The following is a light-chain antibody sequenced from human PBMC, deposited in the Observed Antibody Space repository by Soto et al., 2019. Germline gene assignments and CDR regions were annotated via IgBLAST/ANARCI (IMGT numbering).Light chain of an antibody. J-gene: IGKJ4*01. CDR3: QQYNSYPLT. CDR1: QDINDY. V-gene: IGKV1-16*02. CDR2: GAS. Sequence: DIQMTQSPSSLSASVGDRVTITCRASQDINDYLAWFQQRPGKAPKSLIYGASTLQSGVPSKFSGSGSGTDFTLNISSLQPEDGATYYCQQYNSYPLTFGGWTKVEIK.